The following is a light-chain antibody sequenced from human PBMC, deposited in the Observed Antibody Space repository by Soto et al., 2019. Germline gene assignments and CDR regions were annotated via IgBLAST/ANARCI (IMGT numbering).Light chain of an antibody. V-gene: IGLV3-1*01. J-gene: IGLJ3*02. Sequence: SYELTQSPSVSVSPGQKASSTCSGHKLGDKYVCWYQQRSGQSPVLVIYEDIKRPSGIPERFSGFNSGNTATLTISGAQAMDEAGYYCQAWDSSTGVFGGGTKVTVL. CDR3: QAWDSSTGV. CDR2: EDI. CDR1: KLGDKY.